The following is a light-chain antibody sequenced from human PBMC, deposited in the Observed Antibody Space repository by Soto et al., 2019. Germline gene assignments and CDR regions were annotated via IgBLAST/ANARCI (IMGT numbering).Light chain of an antibody. CDR3: QQRSNWPVT. CDR2: DAS. CDR1: QSVSSY. V-gene: IGKV3-11*01. Sequence: EIVLTQSPGPLSLSPGERATLSCRASQSVSSYLAWYQQKPAQAPRLLIYDASTRATGISARFSGSGSGTDFTLTISSLEPEDFAVYYCQQRSNWPVTFGQGIRVEVK. J-gene: IGKJ1*01.